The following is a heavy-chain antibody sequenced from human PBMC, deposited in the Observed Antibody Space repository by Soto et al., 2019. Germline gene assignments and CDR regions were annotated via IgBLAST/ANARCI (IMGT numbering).Heavy chain of an antibody. J-gene: IGHJ4*02. CDR1: GFTFSDYA. Sequence: VQLVESGGGVVQPGRSLRLSCAASGFTFSDYAMHWVRQAPGKGLEWVAVVSHDGRNTHYADSVKGRFTISRDSSQNTVFLEMSTLRAEHTAVYFCAKAGRQWLGTSVVNYRGQGVLCSVSS. CDR2: VSHDGRNT. CDR3: AKAGRQWLGTSVVNY. V-gene: IGHV3-30*18. D-gene: IGHD6-19*01.